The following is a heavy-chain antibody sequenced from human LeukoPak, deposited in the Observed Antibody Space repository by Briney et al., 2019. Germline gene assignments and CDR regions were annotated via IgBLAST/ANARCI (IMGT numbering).Heavy chain of an antibody. V-gene: IGHV1-18*01. D-gene: IGHD5-12*01. Sequence: ASVKVSSKGSVYTFTSYGISWVRQAPGQGVEGMGWSSAYNGNTNYAQKLQGRVTMTTDTSTSTAYMELRSLRSDDTAVDYCARDVGSGYDPSLIFDYWGQGTLVTVSS. CDR2: SSAYNGNT. CDR3: ARDVGSGYDPSLIFDY. J-gene: IGHJ4*02. CDR1: VYTFTSYG.